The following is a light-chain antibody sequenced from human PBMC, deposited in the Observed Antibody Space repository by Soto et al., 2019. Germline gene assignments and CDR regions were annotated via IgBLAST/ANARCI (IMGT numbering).Light chain of an antibody. Sequence: QSPGTLSLSPGERATLSCRASQSLSSNLAWYQQKPGQAPRLLIYDASTRATVIPARFSGSGSGTEFTLTISSLQSEDFAVYYCQQYNDWPPITFGQGTLLEIK. J-gene: IGKJ5*01. CDR1: QSLSSN. CDR2: DAS. CDR3: QQYNDWPPIT. V-gene: IGKV3-15*01.